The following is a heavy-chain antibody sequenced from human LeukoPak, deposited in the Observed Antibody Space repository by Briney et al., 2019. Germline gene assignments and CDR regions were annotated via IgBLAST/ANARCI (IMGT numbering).Heavy chain of an antibody. CDR1: GFPFSTYC. V-gene: IGHV3-30*18. CDR2: LSYDGSNK. CDR3: AKDRGFGVFFQYYFDY. Sequence: GGSLRLSCAASGFPFSTYCMHWVRQAPGKGLEWVAVLSYDGSNKHHADSVKGRFTISRDNSKNTLYLQMNSLRPEDTAVYCCAKDRGFGVFFQYYFDYWGQGTLVTVSS. J-gene: IGHJ4*02. D-gene: IGHD3-10*01.